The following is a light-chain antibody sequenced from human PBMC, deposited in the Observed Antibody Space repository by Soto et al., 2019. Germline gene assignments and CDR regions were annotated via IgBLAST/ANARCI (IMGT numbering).Light chain of an antibody. CDR2: DVS. CDR1: QSVSSN. V-gene: IGKV3-11*01. J-gene: IGKJ1*01. Sequence: EIVMTQSPATLSVSPGERATLSCRASQSVSSNFAWYRQKPGQAPRLLIYDVSNRATGIPARFSGSGSGTDFTLTISSLEPEDFAVYYCQQRSNWPRTFGQGTKV. CDR3: QQRSNWPRT.